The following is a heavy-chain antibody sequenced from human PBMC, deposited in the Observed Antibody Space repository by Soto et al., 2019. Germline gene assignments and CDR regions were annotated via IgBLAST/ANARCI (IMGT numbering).Heavy chain of an antibody. V-gene: IGHV3-23*01. J-gene: IGHJ4*02. CDR3: AKDITYDSSAYDS. Sequence: EVQLLESGGGLVQPGGSLRLSCAASGFTFSRFGMSWVRQAPGKGLEWVSGISGGGNPTYYSDSVKGRFTISRDSAKNTLYLQMNSLRTEDTAVYYFAKDITYDSSAYDSWGQGTLVTVSS. CDR1: GFTFSRFG. CDR2: ISGGGNPT. D-gene: IGHD3-22*01.